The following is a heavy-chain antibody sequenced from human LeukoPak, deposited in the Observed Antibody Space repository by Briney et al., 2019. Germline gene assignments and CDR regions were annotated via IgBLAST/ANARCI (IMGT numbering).Heavy chain of an antibody. CDR3: ARGPLEGATCFDY. D-gene: IGHD1-26*01. CDR1: GFTFSSYS. Sequence: PGGSLRLSCAASGFTFSSYSMNGVRQAPGKGLEWVSYISSSSSIIYYADSVKGRFNVSRDNAKNSLYLQMNSLRAEDTAVYYCARGPLEGATCFDYWGQGTLVTVSS. V-gene: IGHV3-48*01. J-gene: IGHJ4*02. CDR2: ISSSSSII.